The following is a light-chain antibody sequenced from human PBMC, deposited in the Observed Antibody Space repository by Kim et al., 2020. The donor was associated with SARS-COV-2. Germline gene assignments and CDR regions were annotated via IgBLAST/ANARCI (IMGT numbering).Light chain of an antibody. CDR2: EKN. J-gene: IGLJ3*02. Sequence: ALGRTVRIKCQGDSLRNYYASWYQQKPGQAPVLVIYEKNNRPSGIPDRFSGSSSGNTASLTITGAQAEDEADYYCNSRESGVNHVVFGGGTQLTVL. V-gene: IGLV3-19*01. CDR3: NSRESGVNHVV. CDR1: SLRNYY.